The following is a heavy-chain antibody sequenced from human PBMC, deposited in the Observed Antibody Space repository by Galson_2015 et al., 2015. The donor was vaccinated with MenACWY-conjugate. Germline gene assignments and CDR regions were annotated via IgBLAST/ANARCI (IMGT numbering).Heavy chain of an antibody. J-gene: IGHJ4*02. Sequence: SLRLSCAASGFTFSSSWMHWVRQAPGKGLVWVSRINSDGSSTSYADSVKGRFTISRDNAKNTLYLQMNSLRAEDTAVYYCARVKGQQLTADYWGQGTLVTVSS. V-gene: IGHV3-74*01. CDR3: ARVKGQQLTADY. CDR1: GFTFSSSW. D-gene: IGHD6-13*01. CDR2: INSDGSST.